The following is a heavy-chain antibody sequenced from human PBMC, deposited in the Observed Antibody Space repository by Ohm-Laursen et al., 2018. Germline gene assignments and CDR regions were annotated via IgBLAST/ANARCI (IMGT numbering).Heavy chain of an antibody. V-gene: IGHV3-33*06. CDR2: IWYDGSNK. CDR3: AKDRGRLQYLDY. CDR1: GFTFSSYG. D-gene: IGHD5-24*01. J-gene: IGHJ4*02. Sequence: SLRLSCAASGFTFSSYGMHWVRQAPGKGPEWVAVIWYDGSNKYYADSVKGRFTISRDNSKNTLYLQMSSLRAEDTAVYYCAKDRGRLQYLDYWGQGTLVTVSS.